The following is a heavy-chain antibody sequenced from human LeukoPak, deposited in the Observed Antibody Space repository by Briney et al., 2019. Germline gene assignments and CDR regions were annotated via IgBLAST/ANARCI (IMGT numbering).Heavy chain of an antibody. CDR1: GYTFTGYW. V-gene: IGHV7-4-1*02. D-gene: IGHD6-19*01. CDR3: AKYNSGWYRWFDP. CDR2: INTNTGNP. Sequence: GASVKVSCKAFGYTFTGYWMHWVRQAPGQGLEWMGWINTNTGNPTYAQGFTGRFVFSLDTSVSTAYLQISSLKAEDTAVYYCAKYNSGWYRWFDPWGQGTLVIVSS. J-gene: IGHJ5*02.